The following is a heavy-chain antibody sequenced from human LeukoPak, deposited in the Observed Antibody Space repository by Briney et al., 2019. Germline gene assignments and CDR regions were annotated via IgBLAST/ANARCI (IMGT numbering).Heavy chain of an antibody. CDR2: ISSSSSYI. CDR3: ARGYDYGDYVVDY. J-gene: IGHJ4*02. Sequence: GSLRLSFAASGFTLSSYSLNLVRQAPGKGLDGVSSISSSSSYIYYADSVKGRFTISRDNAKNSLYLQMNSLRAEDTAVYYCARGYDYGDYVVDYWGQGTLVTVSS. D-gene: IGHD4-17*01. V-gene: IGHV3-21*01. CDR1: GFTLSSYS.